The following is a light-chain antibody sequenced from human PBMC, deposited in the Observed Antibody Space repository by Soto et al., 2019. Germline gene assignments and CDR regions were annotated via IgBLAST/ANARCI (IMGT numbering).Light chain of an antibody. CDR2: GNI. CDR3: QSYDSSLSGSV. V-gene: IGLV1-40*01. J-gene: IGLJ2*01. Sequence: QSVLTQPPSVSGAPGQRVTISCTGSSSNIGAGYDVHWYQQLPGTAPKLLIYGNINRPSGVPDRFSGSKAGTSASLAITGLQAEDEADYYCQSYDSSLSGSVFGGVTKLTVL. CDR1: SSNIGAGYD.